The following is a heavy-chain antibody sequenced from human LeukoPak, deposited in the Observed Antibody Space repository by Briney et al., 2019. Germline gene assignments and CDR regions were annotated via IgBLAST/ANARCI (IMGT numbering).Heavy chain of an antibody. Sequence: GGSLRLSCAASGFTFSSYAMSWVRQAPGKGLEWVSAISGSGGSTYYADSVKGRFTISRDNSKNTLYLQMSSLRAEDTAVYYCARSRDGYNYLDYWGQGTLVTVSS. D-gene: IGHD5-24*01. J-gene: IGHJ4*02. CDR1: GFTFSSYA. CDR2: ISGSGGST. CDR3: ARSRDGYNYLDY. V-gene: IGHV3-23*01.